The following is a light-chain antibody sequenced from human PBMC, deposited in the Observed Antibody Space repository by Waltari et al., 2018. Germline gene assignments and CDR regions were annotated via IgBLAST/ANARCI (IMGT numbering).Light chain of an antibody. J-gene: IGLJ2*01. CDR3: QVWDNDTDQVV. CDR2: DDS. CDR1: TIGSKN. Sequence: SYVLTQPPSVSVAPGKTASITCGGTTIGSKNVHWYQQRPGQAPTLVIYDDSDRPSGIPERFSGSNSGNTATLTIRRVEAGDEADYYCQVWDNDTDQVVFGGGTKLTVL. V-gene: IGLV3-21*04.